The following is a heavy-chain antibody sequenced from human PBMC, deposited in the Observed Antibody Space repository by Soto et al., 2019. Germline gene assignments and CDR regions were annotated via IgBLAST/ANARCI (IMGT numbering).Heavy chain of an antibody. J-gene: IGHJ4*02. CDR3: AKERSSGWSFDY. CDR1: GFTFSTYA. V-gene: IGHV3-23*01. D-gene: IGHD6-19*01. CDR2: ISGSGDST. Sequence: EVQLLESGGGLVQPGGSLRLSCAASGFTFSTYAMNWVRQAPGKGLEWVSGISGSGDSTYYAVSVKGRFTVSRDNSKNTLYLQMNSLRAEDTAVFYCAKERSSGWSFDYWGQGTLVTVSS.